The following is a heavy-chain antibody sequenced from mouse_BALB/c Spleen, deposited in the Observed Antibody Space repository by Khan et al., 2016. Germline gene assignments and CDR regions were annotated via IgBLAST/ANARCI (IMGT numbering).Heavy chain of an antibody. CDR3: ATWDYYGSAFAY. CDR1: GDSITSGH. Sequence: MQLEESGPSLAKPSQTLSLTCSVTGDSITSGHWNWIRKFPGNKFDFMGYISHSGDSYYNPSLKSRISITRDTSKNQYYLQLNSVTTEDTATYYCATWDYYGSAFAYWGQGTLVIVSA. V-gene: IGHV3-8*02. D-gene: IGHD1-2*01. J-gene: IGHJ3*01. CDR2: ISHSGDS.